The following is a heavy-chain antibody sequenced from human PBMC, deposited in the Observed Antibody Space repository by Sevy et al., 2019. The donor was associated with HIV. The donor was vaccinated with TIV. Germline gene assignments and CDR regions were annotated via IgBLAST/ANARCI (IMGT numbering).Heavy chain of an antibody. CDR3: ARDRGYCSSTSCLPNYYYYYGMDV. Sequence: GGSLRLSCAASGFTFSSYSMNWVRQAPGKGLEWVSSISGSSSYIYYADSVKGRFTISRDNAKNSLYLQMNSLRAEDTAVYYCARDRGYCSSTSCLPNYYYYYGMDVWGQGTTVTVSS. CDR1: GFTFSSYS. V-gene: IGHV3-21*01. D-gene: IGHD2-2*01. J-gene: IGHJ6*02. CDR2: ISGSSSYI.